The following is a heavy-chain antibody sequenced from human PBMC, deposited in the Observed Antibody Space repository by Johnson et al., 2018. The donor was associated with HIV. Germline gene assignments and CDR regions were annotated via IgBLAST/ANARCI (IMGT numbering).Heavy chain of an antibody. J-gene: IGHJ3*02. CDR1: GFTFSDHY. CDR2: TRNKANSYTT. V-gene: IGHV3-72*01. CDR3: ARVGHQSNAFDI. Sequence: EVQLVESGGVVVQPGRSLRLSCAASGFTFSDHYMDWVRQAPGKGLEWVGRTRNKANSYTTEYAAPVKGRFTISRDDSKNSLYLQMNSLKTEDTAVYYCARVGHQSNAFDIWGQGTMVTVSS.